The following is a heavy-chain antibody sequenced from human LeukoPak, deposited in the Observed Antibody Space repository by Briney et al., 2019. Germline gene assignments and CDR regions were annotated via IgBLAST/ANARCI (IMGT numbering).Heavy chain of an antibody. CDR2: IYSGGST. V-gene: IGHV3-66*01. CDR1: GFTVGINY. Sequence: GGSLRLPCAPSGFTVGINYMTWLRQAPGKGLEWVSLIYSGGSTSYADSVRGRFTISRDNSKNTLYLQMNSLRAEDTAVYYCARIETVADAFDIWGQGTLVTVSS. CDR3: ARIETVADAFDI. J-gene: IGHJ3*02. D-gene: IGHD1-1*01.